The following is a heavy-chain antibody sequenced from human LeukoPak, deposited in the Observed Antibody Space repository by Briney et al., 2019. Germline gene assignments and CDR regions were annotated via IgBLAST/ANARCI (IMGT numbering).Heavy chain of an antibody. CDR1: GYTFTGYY. V-gene: IGHV1-2*02. CDR3: ATARVRGVYYFDY. D-gene: IGHD3-10*01. Sequence: ASVKVSCKASGYTFTGYYMHWVQQAPGQGLEWMGWINPNSGGTNYAQQFQGRVTMTGDTSINTAYMELSRLRSDDTAVIYCATARVRGVYYFDYWGQGTLVTVSS. J-gene: IGHJ4*02. CDR2: INPNSGGT.